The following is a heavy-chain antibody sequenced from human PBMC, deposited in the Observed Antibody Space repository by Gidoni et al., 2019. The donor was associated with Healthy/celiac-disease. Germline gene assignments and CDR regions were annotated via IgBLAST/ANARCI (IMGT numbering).Heavy chain of an antibody. CDR1: GFTFSSYG. CDR3: AKEDYYGSGSYYFDY. CDR2: ISYDGSNK. V-gene: IGHV3-30*18. D-gene: IGHD3-10*01. Sequence: QVQLVESGGGGVQPGRSRRLSGAASGFTFSSYGMHWVRQAPGKGLECVAVISYDGSNKYYADSVKGRFTISRDNSKNTLYLQMNSLRAEDTAVYYCAKEDYYGSGSYYFDYWGQGTLVTVSS. J-gene: IGHJ4*02.